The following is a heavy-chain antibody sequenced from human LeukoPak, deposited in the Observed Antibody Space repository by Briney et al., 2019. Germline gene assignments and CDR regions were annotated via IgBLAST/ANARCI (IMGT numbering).Heavy chain of an antibody. CDR1: GFTFSSYG. V-gene: IGHV3-23*01. D-gene: IGHD6-13*01. Sequence: GSLRLSCAASGFTFSSYGLNWVRQAPGKGLEWVSVISGSGGSTYYADSVKGRFTISRDNSKNTLYLQMNSLRAEDTAVYYCAKSGYSSSWSNAAVYNWFDPWGQGTLVTVSS. CDR3: AKSGYSSSWSNAAVYNWFDP. CDR2: ISGSGGST. J-gene: IGHJ5*02.